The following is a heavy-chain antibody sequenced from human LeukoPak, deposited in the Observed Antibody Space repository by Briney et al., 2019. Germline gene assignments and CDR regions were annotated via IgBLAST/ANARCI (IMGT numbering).Heavy chain of an antibody. J-gene: IGHJ4*02. V-gene: IGHV3-74*01. CDR1: GFTFSSHW. Sequence: GGSLRLSCAASGFTFSSHWMHWVRQTPGKGLVWVSRITTGKSKINHADSVKGRFTISRDNAKNMLYLQMNSLRAEDTAVYYCARGGLFKYFFDYWGQGTPVTVSS. CDR3: ARGGLFKYFFDY. CDR2: ITTGKSKI. D-gene: IGHD2-15*01.